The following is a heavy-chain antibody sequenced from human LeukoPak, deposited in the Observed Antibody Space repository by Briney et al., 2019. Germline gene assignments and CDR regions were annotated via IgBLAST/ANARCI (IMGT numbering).Heavy chain of an antibody. J-gene: IGHJ4*02. Sequence: PSETLSLTCTVSGGSISSSSYYWGWIRQPPGKGLEWIGSIYYSGSTYYNPSLKSRVTISVDTSKNQFSLKLSSVTAADTAVYYCARQLFDARADEFPGTLDYWGQGTLVTVSS. V-gene: IGHV4-39*01. CDR1: GGSISSSSYY. CDR2: IYYSGST. D-gene: IGHD1-14*01. CDR3: ARQLFDARADEFPGTLDY.